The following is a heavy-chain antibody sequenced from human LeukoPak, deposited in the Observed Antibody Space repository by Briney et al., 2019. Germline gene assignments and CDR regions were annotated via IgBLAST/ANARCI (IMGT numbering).Heavy chain of an antibody. V-gene: IGHV3-7*01. CDR1: GFTFSSYW. Sequence: GGSLRLSCAASGFTFSSYWMVWVRQAPGKGLEWVASIKQDGSEKYYVDSMKGRFAISRDNAKNSLYLQMNSLRAEDTAVYYCARELTGRVTGLDYWGQGTLVTVSS. D-gene: IGHD7-27*01. J-gene: IGHJ4*02. CDR2: IKQDGSEK. CDR3: ARELTGRVTGLDY.